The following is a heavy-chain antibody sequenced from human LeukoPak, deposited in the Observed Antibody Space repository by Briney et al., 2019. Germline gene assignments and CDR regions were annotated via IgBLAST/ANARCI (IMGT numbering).Heavy chain of an antibody. CDR3: AKEKAAYCSSTSCFDGYDY. J-gene: IGHJ4*02. D-gene: IGHD2-2*01. CDR1: GFTFSSYA. CDR2: ISGRGGST. V-gene: IGHV3-23*01. Sequence: PGGALRLSCAASGFTFSSYAMSWVRQAPGKGLEWVSAISGRGGSTYYADSVKGRFSISRDNSKNTLYLQLNSLRAEDTAVYYCAKEKAAYCSSTSCFDGYDYWGQGTLVTVSS.